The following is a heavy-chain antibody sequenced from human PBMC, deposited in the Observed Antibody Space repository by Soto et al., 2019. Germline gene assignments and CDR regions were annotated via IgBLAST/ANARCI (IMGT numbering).Heavy chain of an antibody. D-gene: IGHD2-15*01. CDR1: GFTFSSYA. V-gene: IGHV3-23*01. CDR3: AKDSRSHPQGWFDP. J-gene: IGHJ5*02. CDR2: ISGSGDYT. Sequence: EVQLLESGGGLVQPGEFLRLSCAASGFTFSSYAMTWVRQAPGKGLEWVSSISGSGDYTYFADSVKGRLTISRDNSKDTLYLQMSSLRVEDTAIYYCAKDSRSHPQGWFDPWGQGTLVTVSS.